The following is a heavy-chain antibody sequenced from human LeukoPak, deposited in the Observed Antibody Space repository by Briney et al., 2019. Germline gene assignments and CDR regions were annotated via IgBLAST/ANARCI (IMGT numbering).Heavy chain of an antibody. CDR3: ARGIKGRLPSYYYYYYMDV. Sequence: SQTLSLTCTVSGGSISSGSYSWNWIRQPAGKGLEWIGRIYTTRTTNYNPSLKSRVTISVDTSKNQFSLKLSSVTAADTAVYYCARGIKGRLPSYYYYYYMDVWGKGTTVTVSS. V-gene: IGHV4-61*02. J-gene: IGHJ6*03. CDR2: IYTTRTT. CDR1: GGSISSGSYS. D-gene: IGHD3-10*01.